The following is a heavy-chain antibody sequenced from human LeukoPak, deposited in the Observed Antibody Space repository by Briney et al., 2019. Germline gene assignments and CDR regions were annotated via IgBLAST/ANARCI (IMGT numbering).Heavy chain of an antibody. D-gene: IGHD6-19*01. CDR3: ARAPGIAVAGYFDY. CDR2: IYSGGST. V-gene: IGHV3-66*01. Sequence: GGSLRLPCAASGFTVSSNYMSWVRQAPGKGLEWVSVIYSGGSTYYADSVKGRFTISRDNSENTLYLQMNSLRAEDTAVYYCARAPGIAVAGYFDYWGQGTLVTVSS. J-gene: IGHJ4*02. CDR1: GFTVSSNY.